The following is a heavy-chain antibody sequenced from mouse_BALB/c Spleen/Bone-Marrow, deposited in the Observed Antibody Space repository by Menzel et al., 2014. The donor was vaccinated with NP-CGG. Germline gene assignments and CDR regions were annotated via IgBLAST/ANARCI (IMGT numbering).Heavy chain of an antibody. J-gene: IGHJ2*01. CDR2: ISSGSSTI. V-gene: IGHV5-17*02. CDR3: TRGGNWDDFDY. D-gene: IGHD4-1*01. Sequence: EVQVVESGGGLVQPGGSRKLSCAASGFTFSSFGMHWVRQAPEKGLEWVVYISSGSSTIFYADTVKGRFTVSSDNPKNTLFLQMTSLRSEDTAMYYCTRGGNWDDFDYWGQGTTLTVSS. CDR1: GFTFSSFG.